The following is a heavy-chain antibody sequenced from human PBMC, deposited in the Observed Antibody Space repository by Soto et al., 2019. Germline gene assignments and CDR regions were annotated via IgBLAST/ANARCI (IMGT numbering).Heavy chain of an antibody. CDR1: GYTFSNYG. CDR2: ISGYNGNT. D-gene: IGHD5-18*01. CDR3: ARDPGFGFGYSYAFAMDV. Sequence: ASVKVSCKASGYTFSNYGISWVRQGPGQGLEWMGWISGYNGNTHYEEKVQDRIKMTTDTSTSTTYLELRSLRSDDTAVYFCARDPGFGFGYSYAFAMDVWGQGTTVTVSS. J-gene: IGHJ6*02. V-gene: IGHV1-18*01.